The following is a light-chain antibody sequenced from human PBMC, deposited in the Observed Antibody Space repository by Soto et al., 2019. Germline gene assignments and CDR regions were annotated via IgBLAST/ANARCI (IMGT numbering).Light chain of an antibody. CDR3: QQYYNWWT. Sequence: EIMLSQSPGTLSLSQGERATLSFRASQSVSSSYLAWYQQKPGQAPRLLIYGASTRVTGIPARFSGSGSGTEFTLTISSLQSEDFAVYHCQQYYNWWTFGQGTKVDNK. CDR2: GAS. J-gene: IGKJ1*01. V-gene: IGKV3-15*01. CDR1: QSVSSSY.